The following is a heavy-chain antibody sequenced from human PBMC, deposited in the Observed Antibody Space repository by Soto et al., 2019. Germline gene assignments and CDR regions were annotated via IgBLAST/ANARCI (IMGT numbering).Heavy chain of an antibody. CDR3: GKASTYPLDGVDV. Sequence: PGGSLRLSCAASGFTFSGSAMHWVRQASGKGLEWVGRIRSKANSYATAYAASVKGRFTISRDNSKNTLYLQMNSLRAEDTAIYYCGKASTYPLDGVDVWGQGTTVTVSS. V-gene: IGHV3-73*01. D-gene: IGHD3-16*01. CDR2: IRSKANSYAT. CDR1: GFTFSGSA. J-gene: IGHJ6*02.